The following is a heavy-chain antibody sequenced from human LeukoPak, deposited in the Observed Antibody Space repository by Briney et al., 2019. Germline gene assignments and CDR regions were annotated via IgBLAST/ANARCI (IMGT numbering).Heavy chain of an antibody. CDR2: IYHSGST. CDR3: ACIAVAGTITDY. CDR1: GGSISSGGYY. D-gene: IGHD6-19*01. J-gene: IGHJ4*02. Sequence: SETLSLTCTVSGGSISSGGYYWSWIRQPPGKSLEWIGYIYHSGSTYYNPSLKSRVTISVDKSKNQFSLKLSSVTAADTAVYYCACIAVAGTITDYWGQGTLVTVSS. V-gene: IGHV4-30-2*01.